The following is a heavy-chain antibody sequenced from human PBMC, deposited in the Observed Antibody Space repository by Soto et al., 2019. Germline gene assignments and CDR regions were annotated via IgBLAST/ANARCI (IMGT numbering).Heavy chain of an antibody. J-gene: IGHJ4*02. D-gene: IGHD3-22*01. Sequence: QVQLVQSGAEVTKPGSSVKVSCKASGGTFSSYAISWVRQAPGQGLEWMGGIIPIFGTANYAQKFQGRVTITADESTSTAYMELSSLRSEDTAVYYCARGYYDSSGYYYDPPYFDYWGQGTPVTVSS. CDR3: ARGYYDSSGYYYDPPYFDY. V-gene: IGHV1-69*01. CDR2: IIPIFGTA. CDR1: GGTFSSYA.